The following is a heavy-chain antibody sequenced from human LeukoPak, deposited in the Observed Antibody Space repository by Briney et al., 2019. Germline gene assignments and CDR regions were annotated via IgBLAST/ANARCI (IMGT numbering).Heavy chain of an antibody. CDR1: GFTFSSYS. CDR2: ISSSSSYI. D-gene: IGHD4/OR15-4a*01. CDR3: ARSPRDYGGF. V-gene: IGHV3-21*01. J-gene: IGHJ4*02. Sequence: GGSLRLSCAASGFTFSSYSMNRVRQAPGKGLEWVSSISSSSSYIYYADSVKGRFTISRDNAKNSLYLQMNSLRAEDTAVYYCARSPRDYGGFWGQGTLVTVSS.